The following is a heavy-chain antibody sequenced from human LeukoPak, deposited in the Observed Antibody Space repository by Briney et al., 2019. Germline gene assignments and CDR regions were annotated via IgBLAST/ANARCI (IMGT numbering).Heavy chain of an antibody. D-gene: IGHD6-13*01. CDR2: INHSGST. CDR3: ARPTGIAAAGTRWFDP. Sequence: SETLSLTCAVYGGSFSGYYWSWIRQPPGKGLEWIGEINHSGSTNYNPSLKSRVTISVDTFKNQFSLKLSSVTAADTAVYYCARPTGIAAAGTRWFDPWGQGTLVTVSS. V-gene: IGHV4-34*01. J-gene: IGHJ5*02. CDR1: GGSFSGYY.